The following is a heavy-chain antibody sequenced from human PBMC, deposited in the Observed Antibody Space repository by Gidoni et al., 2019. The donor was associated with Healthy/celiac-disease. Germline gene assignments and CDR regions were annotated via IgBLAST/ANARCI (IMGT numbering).Heavy chain of an antibody. Sequence: EVQLVESGGGLVQPGGSLRLSCAASGFTFSSYSMNWFRQSPGKGLEWVSDISSSRSTIYYADYVKCRFAISRDNAKNSLYLQMNSLRDEDTAVYYCAREDSSSPYGGYNWFDPWGQGTLVTVSS. CDR3: AREDSSSPYGGYNWFDP. V-gene: IGHV3-48*02. CDR2: ISSSRSTI. CDR1: GFTFSSYS. J-gene: IGHJ5*02. D-gene: IGHD6-6*01.